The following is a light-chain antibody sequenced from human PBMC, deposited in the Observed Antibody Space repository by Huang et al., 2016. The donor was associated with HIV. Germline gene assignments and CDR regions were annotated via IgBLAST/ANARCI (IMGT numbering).Light chain of an antibody. J-gene: IGKJ2*01. CDR3: QQYANSPFT. Sequence: VLTQSPGTLSLSPGERATLTCRASQTFSSSYLAWYQQKPGQAPRLLIYGASRRASGIPDRFSGSGAGTDFALTISRLEPEDFAVYYCQQYANSPFTFGQGTKLEIK. CDR1: QTFSSSY. CDR2: GAS. V-gene: IGKV3-20*01.